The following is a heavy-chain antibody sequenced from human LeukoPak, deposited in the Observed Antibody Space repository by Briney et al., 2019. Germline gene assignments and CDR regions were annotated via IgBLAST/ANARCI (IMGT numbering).Heavy chain of an antibody. V-gene: IGHV4-4*07. Sequence: SETLSLTCTVSGGSISSYYWSWIRQPAGKGLEWIGRIYTSGSTNYNPSLKSRVYMSVDTSKNQFSLKLSSVAAADTAVYYCARELGGRFCTNGVCLGYGMDVWGQGTTVTVSS. CDR1: GGSISSYY. D-gene: IGHD2-8*01. J-gene: IGHJ6*02. CDR2: IYTSGST. CDR3: ARELGGRFCTNGVCLGYGMDV.